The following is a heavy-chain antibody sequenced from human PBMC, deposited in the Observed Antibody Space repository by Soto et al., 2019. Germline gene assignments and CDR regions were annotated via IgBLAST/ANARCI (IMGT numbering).Heavy chain of an antibody. CDR1: GGSFSGYY. J-gene: IGHJ5*02. Sequence: SETLSLTCAVYGGSFSGYYWSWIRQPPGKGLEWIGEINHSGSTNYNPSLKSRVTISVDTSKNQFSLKLSSVTAADTAVYYCARQSNTAMVRFYWFDPWGQGTLVTVS. D-gene: IGHD5-18*01. CDR2: INHSGST. CDR3: ARQSNTAMVRFYWFDP. V-gene: IGHV4-34*01.